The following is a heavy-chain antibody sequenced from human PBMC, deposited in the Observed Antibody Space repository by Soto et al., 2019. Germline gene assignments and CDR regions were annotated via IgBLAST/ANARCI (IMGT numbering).Heavy chain of an antibody. D-gene: IGHD2-15*01. CDR3: ARQYCSGGSCYFPRVNWFDP. Sequence: PGESLKISCKGSGYSFTSYWIGWVRQMPGKGLEWMGIIYPGDSDTRYSPSFQGQVTISADKSISTAYLQWSSLKASDTAMYYCARQYCSGGSCYFPRVNWFDPWGQGTLVTVSS. V-gene: IGHV5-51*01. CDR1: GYSFTSYW. J-gene: IGHJ5*02. CDR2: IYPGDSDT.